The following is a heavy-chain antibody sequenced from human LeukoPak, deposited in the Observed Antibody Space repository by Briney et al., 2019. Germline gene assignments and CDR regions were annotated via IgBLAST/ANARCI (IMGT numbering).Heavy chain of an antibody. D-gene: IGHD5-12*01. J-gene: IGHJ4*02. CDR2: IYYSGST. CDR1: GGSISSSSYY. CDR3: AVYSGYVGY. V-gene: IGHV4-39*01. Sequence: PSETLSLTCTVSGGSISSSSYYWGWIRQPPGKGLERIGSIYYSGSTYYNPSLKSRVTISVDTSKNQFSLKLSSVTAADTAVYYCAVYSGYVGYWGQGTLVTVSS.